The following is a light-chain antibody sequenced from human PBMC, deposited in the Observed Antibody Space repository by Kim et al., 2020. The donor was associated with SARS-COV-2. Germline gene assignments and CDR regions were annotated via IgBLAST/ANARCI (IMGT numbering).Light chain of an antibody. V-gene: IGKV1-5*03. Sequence: DIQMTQSPSTLSASVGDRVTITCRASQSISHWLAWYQQKPGKAPKVLIYKASTLESGVPSRFSGSQSGTEFTLTISNLQPDDFATYYCQQYDKYSWTFGQGTRVEVK. J-gene: IGKJ1*01. CDR1: QSISHW. CDR3: QQYDKYSWT. CDR2: KAS.